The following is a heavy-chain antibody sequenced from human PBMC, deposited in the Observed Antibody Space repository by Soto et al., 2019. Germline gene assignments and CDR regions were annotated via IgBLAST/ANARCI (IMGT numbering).Heavy chain of an antibody. V-gene: IGHV3-23*01. Sequence: EVKLLESGGGLVQPGGSMRLSCEASGFPFWTYSMSWVRQAPRKGLEWVSGISGSGTATYYTDSVKGRFTVSRDNSKDTLFLQMTSLRAEDTALYYCTKASPDRHHMDVWGQGTTVTVSS. CDR1: GFPFWTYS. CDR3: TKASPDRHHMDV. J-gene: IGHJ6*02. CDR2: ISGSGTAT.